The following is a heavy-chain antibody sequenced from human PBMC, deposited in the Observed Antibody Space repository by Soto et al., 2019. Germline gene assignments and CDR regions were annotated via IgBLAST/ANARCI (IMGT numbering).Heavy chain of an antibody. Sequence: QVQLQESGPGLVRPSETLSLTCTVSGGSISNFYWSWIRQPPGKGLEWIGYVYYTGSTSYNPSLRRRVTFSADSSRGQFSLRLNSVTAADTAVYYCARTVLGPDLLADSFVDYCYYMDVWGQGTTVTVSS. D-gene: IGHD3-9*01. CDR2: VYYTGST. V-gene: IGHV4-59*08. CDR1: GGSISNFY. J-gene: IGHJ6*03. CDR3: ARTVLGPDLLADSFVDYCYYMDV.